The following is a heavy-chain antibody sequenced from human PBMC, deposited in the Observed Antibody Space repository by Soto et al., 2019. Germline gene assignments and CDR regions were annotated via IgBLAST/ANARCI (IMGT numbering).Heavy chain of an antibody. V-gene: IGHV1-69*13. CDR3: ARGWTGGLYAFDI. CDR1: GGTFSSYA. J-gene: IGHJ3*02. Sequence: SVKVSCKASGGTFSSYAISWVRQAPGQGLEWMGGIIPIFGTANYAQKFQGRVTITADESTSTAYMELSSLRSEDTAVYYCARGWTGGLYAFDIWGQGTMVTVSS. D-gene: IGHD7-27*01. CDR2: IIPIFGTA.